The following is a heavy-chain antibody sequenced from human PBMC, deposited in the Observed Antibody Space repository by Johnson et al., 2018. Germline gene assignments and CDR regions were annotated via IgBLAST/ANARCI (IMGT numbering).Heavy chain of an antibody. CDR3: ARALGYCSGGSCYKYFQH. Sequence: VQLVESGGGLVQXGGSXRLXCAASGFTFSSYWMSWVRQAPGKGLEWVANIKQDGSEKYYADSVKGRFTISRDNSKNTLYLQMNSLRAEDTAVYYCARALGYCSGGSCYKYFQHWGQGTLVTVSS. V-gene: IGHV3-7*01. CDR2: IKQDGSEK. D-gene: IGHD2-15*01. CDR1: GFTFSSYW. J-gene: IGHJ1*01.